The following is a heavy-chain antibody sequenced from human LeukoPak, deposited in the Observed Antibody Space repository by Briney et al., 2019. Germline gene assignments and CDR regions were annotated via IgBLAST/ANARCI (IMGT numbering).Heavy chain of an antibody. D-gene: IGHD3-3*01. CDR1: NGSFSGYY. CDR2: INHSRST. Sequence: PSETLSLTCAVYNGSFSGYYWSWIRQPPGKGLEWIGEINHSRSTNYNPSLKSRVAISVDTSKNQFSLKLSSVTAADTALYYCARYDFWSGPYFDYWGQGTLVTVSS. J-gene: IGHJ4*02. CDR3: ARYDFWSGPYFDY. V-gene: IGHV4-34*01.